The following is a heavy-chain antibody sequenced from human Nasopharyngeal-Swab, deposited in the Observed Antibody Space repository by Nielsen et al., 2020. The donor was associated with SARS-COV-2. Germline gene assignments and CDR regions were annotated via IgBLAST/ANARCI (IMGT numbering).Heavy chain of an antibody. J-gene: IGHJ6*02. CDR2: ISSYNGNT. CDR3: ARVLVGKYSSSSSLYYSYGMDV. Sequence: ASVKVSCKASGYTFTSYGISWVRHAPGQGLEWMGWISSYNGNTNYAQKLQGRVTMTTDTSTSTAYMELTSLRSDDTAVYYCARVLVGKYSSSSSLYYSYGMDVWGQGTTVTVSS. D-gene: IGHD6-6*01. CDR1: GYTFTSYG. V-gene: IGHV1-18*01.